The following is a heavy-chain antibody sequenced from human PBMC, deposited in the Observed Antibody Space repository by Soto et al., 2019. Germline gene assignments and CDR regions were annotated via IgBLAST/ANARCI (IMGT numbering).Heavy chain of an antibody. CDR1: GFTFSSYG. D-gene: IGHD2-15*01. CDR2: IWYDGSNK. V-gene: IGHV3-33*01. J-gene: IGHJ6*02. Sequence: ESGGGVVQPGRSLRLSCAASGFTFSSYGMHWVRQAPGKGLEWVAVIWYDGSNKYYADSVKGRFTISRDNSKNTLYLQMNSLRAEDTAVYYCARDGYCSGGSCPSGYYYGMDVWGQGTTVTVSS. CDR3: ARDGYCSGGSCPSGYYYGMDV.